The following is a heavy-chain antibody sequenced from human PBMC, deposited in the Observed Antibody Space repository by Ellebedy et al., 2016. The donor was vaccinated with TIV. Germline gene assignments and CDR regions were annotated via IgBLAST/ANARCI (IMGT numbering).Heavy chain of an antibody. CDR2: IRYDGSNK. D-gene: IGHD2-2*01. Sequence: GESLKISCAASGFTFSSYGMHWVRQAPGKGLEWVAVIRYDGSNKYYADSVKGRFTISRDNSQNTLSLQMNSLRAEDTAVYYCARGGPGSSSPHDYWGQGTLVTVSS. J-gene: IGHJ4*02. CDR1: GFTFSSYG. CDR3: ARGGPGSSSPHDY. V-gene: IGHV3-33*01.